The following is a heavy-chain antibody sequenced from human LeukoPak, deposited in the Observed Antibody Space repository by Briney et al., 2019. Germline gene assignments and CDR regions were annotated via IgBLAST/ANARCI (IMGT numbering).Heavy chain of an antibody. CDR3: VRVLSGSWDWFDP. J-gene: IGHJ5*02. V-gene: IGHV3-74*01. Sequence: GGSLRLSCAASGFTFNTYSMNWVRQAPGKGLEWVSRINPDGSTTTYADSVKGRFTISRDNAKNTVYLQMNSLRAEDTALYHCVRVLSGSWDWFDPWGQGTLVTVSS. D-gene: IGHD3-22*01. CDR1: GFTFNTYS. CDR2: INPDGSTT.